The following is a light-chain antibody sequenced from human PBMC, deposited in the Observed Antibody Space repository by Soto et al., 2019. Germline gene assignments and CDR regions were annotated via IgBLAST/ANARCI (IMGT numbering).Light chain of an antibody. V-gene: IGKV1-12*01. CDR1: QAISNW. J-gene: IGKJ3*01. Sequence: DIQMTQSPSSVSASVGDKVTIPCRASQAISNWLAWYQQKPGKAPTLLFYAASRLQSGVPSRLSGGGSGTDFSLTISSLQPEDFASYYCQQANTFPYIFGPGTKVEIK. CDR2: AAS. CDR3: QQANTFPYI.